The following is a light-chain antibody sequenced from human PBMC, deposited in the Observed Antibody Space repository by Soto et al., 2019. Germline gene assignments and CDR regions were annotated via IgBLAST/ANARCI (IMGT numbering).Light chain of an antibody. CDR2: EVS. V-gene: IGKV2D-29*01. Sequence: DLVLTQTPLSLSVTPGQPASISCNSSQGLLDSDGRTHLYWYVQKTGQPPQALIYEVSKRSSGVPDRFSGSGSGTHFTLSLSRVQAEDGGIYYCMQSLQRNTFGGGTNVQIK. J-gene: IGKJ4*02. CDR3: MQSLQRNT. CDR1: QGLLDSDGRTH.